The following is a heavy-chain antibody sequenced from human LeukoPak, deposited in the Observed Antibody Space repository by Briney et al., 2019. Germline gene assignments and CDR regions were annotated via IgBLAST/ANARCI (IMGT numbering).Heavy chain of an antibody. CDR2: ISYDGSNK. D-gene: IGHD6-13*01. V-gene: IGHV3-30*18. CDR1: GFTFSSYG. J-gene: IGHJ4*02. CDR3: AKDGPAAAGIDY. Sequence: PGRSLRLSCAASGFTFSSYGMHWVRQAPGKGLEWVAVISYDGSNKYYADSVKGRFTISRDNSKNTLYLQMNSLRAEDTAVYYCAKDGPAAAGIDYWGEGTLVTVCS.